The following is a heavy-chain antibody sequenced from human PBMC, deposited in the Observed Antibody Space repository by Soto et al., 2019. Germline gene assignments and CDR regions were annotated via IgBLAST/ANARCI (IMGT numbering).Heavy chain of an antibody. CDR1: GFTFSSYA. V-gene: IGHV3-23*01. D-gene: IGHD3-9*01. CDR3: ANHPRYDILTPAPLAY. J-gene: IGHJ4*02. CDR2: ISGSGGST. Sequence: PGGSLRLSCAASGFTFSSYAMSWVRQAPGKGLEWVSAISGSGGSTYYADSVKGRFTISRDNSKNTLYLQMNSLRAEDTAVYYCANHPRYDILTPAPLAYWGQGTLVTVSS.